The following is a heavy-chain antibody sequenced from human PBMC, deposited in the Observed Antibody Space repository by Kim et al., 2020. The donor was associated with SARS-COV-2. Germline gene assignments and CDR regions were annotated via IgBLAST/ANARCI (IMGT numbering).Heavy chain of an antibody. J-gene: IGHJ6*02. CDR2: INHSGST. V-gene: IGHV4-34*01. CDR1: GGSFSGYY. D-gene: IGHD3-10*01. Sequence: SETLSLTCAVYGGSFSGYYWSWIRQPPGKGLEWIGEINHSGSTNYNPSLKSRVTISVDTSKNQFSLKLSSVTAADTAVYYCARSKRYGSGSYREYYYYGMDVWGQGTTVTVSS. CDR3: ARSKRYGSGSYREYYYYGMDV.